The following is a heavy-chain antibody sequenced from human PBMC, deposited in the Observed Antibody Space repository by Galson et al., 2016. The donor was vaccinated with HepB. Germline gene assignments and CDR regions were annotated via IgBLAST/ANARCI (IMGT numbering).Heavy chain of an antibody. CDR2: ISGSGGST. J-gene: IGHJ4*02. Sequence: SLRLSCAASGFTFNNYAMSWVRQAPGKGLEWVSGISGSGGSTYYADSVRGRFTISRDNSKNTLYLQMNSLRAEDTAVYYCAKMEIAAFVHPRLVGYWGQGTLVTVSS. CDR3: AKMEIAAFVHPRLVGY. CDR1: GFTFNNYA. D-gene: IGHD2-15*01. V-gene: IGHV3-23*01.